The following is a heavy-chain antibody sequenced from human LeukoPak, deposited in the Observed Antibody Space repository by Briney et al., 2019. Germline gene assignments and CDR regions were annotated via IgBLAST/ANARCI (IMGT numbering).Heavy chain of an antibody. CDR3: AKQAGWDAYFSFLPFDF. V-gene: IGHV3-30-3*02. D-gene: IGHD3-16*01. Sequence: PGRSLRLSCAASGFTFSSYAMHWVRQAPGKGLEWVAVISYDGSNKYYADSVKGRFTISRDNSKNTLFLQMNSLRADDTAVYFCAKQAGWDAYFSFLPFDFWGRGTLVTVSS. CDR1: GFTFSSYA. J-gene: IGHJ4*02. CDR2: ISYDGSNK.